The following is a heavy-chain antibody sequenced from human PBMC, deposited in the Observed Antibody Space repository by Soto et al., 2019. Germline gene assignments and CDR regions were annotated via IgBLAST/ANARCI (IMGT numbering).Heavy chain of an antibody. CDR1: GYTFTSYG. Sequence: GASVKVSCKASGYTFTSYGISWVRQAPGQGLEWMGWMNPNSGNTGYAQKFQGRVTMTRNTSISTAYMELSSLRSEDTAVYYCASLPWANYYYYGMDVWGQGTTVTVSS. D-gene: IGHD7-27*01. CDR2: MNPNSGNT. V-gene: IGHV1-8*02. J-gene: IGHJ6*02. CDR3: ASLPWANYYYYGMDV.